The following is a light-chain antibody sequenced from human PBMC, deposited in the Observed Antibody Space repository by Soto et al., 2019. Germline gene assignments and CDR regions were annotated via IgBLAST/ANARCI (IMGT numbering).Light chain of an antibody. Sequence: QSVLTQPPSASGTPGQTITMSCSGGSSNIGRRAVNWYQQFPGAAPKLLIYGNDQRPSGVPGRFSASKSGTSASLAISGLQSDYEADYYCASWEYNLKGHVFGAGTKLTVL. CDR2: GND. J-gene: IGLJ1*01. CDR1: SSNIGRRA. V-gene: IGLV1-44*01. CDR3: ASWEYNLKGHV.